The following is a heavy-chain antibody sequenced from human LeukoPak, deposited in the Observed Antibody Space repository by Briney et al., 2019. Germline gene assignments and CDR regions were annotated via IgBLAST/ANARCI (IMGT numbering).Heavy chain of an antibody. D-gene: IGHD6-13*01. CDR2: IFYRGST. CDR1: GASISSYY. J-gene: IGHJ4*02. CDR3: ASGPYPAAGTDHQFDY. V-gene: IGHV4-59*01. Sequence: SETLSLTCTVSGASISSYYWSWIRQPPGKGLEWIGYIFYRGSTNYNPSLKSRVTMSADTSKNQFSLKLSSVTAADTAVYYCASGPYPAAGTDHQFDYWGQGILVTVSS.